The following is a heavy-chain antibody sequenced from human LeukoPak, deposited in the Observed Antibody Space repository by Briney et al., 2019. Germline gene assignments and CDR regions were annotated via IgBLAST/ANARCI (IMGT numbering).Heavy chain of an antibody. V-gene: IGHV1-46*01. CDR3: ARDPRPRDDYDSSGLDY. CDR2: INPSGGST. CDR1: GYTFTSYD. Sequence: WASVKVSCKASGYTFTSYDINWVRQAPGQGLEWMGIINPSGGSTSYAQKFQGRVTMTRDMSTSTVYMELSSLRSEDTAVYYCARDPRPRDDYDSSGLDYWGQGTLVTVSS. D-gene: IGHD3-22*01. J-gene: IGHJ4*02.